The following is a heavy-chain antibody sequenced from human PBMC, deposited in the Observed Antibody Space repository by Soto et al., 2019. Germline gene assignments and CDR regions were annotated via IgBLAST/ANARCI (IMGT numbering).Heavy chain of an antibody. V-gene: IGHV4-34*01. Sequence: QVQLQQWGAGLLKPSETLSLTCAVYGGSFSGYYWSWIRQPPGKGLEWIGEINHSGSNNYNPSLKRRVTISADTSKNQSSLVLSSMSAADTAVYYCARVGYCSCGSCYDLDVWGKGTTVTVSS. CDR1: GGSFSGYY. CDR2: INHSGSN. CDR3: ARVGYCSCGSCYDLDV. J-gene: IGHJ6*04. D-gene: IGHD2-15*01.